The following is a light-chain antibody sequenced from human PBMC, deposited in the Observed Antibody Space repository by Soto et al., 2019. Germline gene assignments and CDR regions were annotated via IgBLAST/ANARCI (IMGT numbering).Light chain of an antibody. J-gene: IGKJ3*01. CDR3: LQKYFYPFS. V-gene: IGKV1-6*01. Sequence: AIQMTQSPSSLSASVGDRVTITCRASQGIRNDLDWFQQKPGKAPKLLIYAASNLQSGVPARFSGSGSVTDFTLTISSLQPEDFATYYCLQKYFYPFSLGPGTKVDIK. CDR1: QGIRND. CDR2: AAS.